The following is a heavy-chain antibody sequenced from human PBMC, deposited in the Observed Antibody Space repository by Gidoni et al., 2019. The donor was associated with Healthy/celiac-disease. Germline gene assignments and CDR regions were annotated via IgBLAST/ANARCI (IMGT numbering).Heavy chain of an antibody. CDR1: GVTFSSCA. D-gene: IGHD2-2*01. V-gene: IGHV1-69*06. CDR2: IMPIVGTA. CDR3: ARGKRDIVVVPAAQSYYYYYGMDV. Sequence: QVQLVQSGAEVQKPGCSVKFSCKASGVTFSSCAISWVRQAPGQWLEWLGGIMPIVGTANYAQKCQGRVTMTADKSTSTAYMELSSLRSEDTAVYYCARGKRDIVVVPAAQSYYYYYGMDVWGQGTTVTVSS. J-gene: IGHJ6*02.